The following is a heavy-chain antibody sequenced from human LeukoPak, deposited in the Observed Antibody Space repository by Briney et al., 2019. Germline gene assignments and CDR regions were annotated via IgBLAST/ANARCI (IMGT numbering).Heavy chain of an antibody. D-gene: IGHD3-9*01. V-gene: IGHV1-8*02. J-gene: IGHJ4*02. Sequence: AASVKVSCKASGYTFTGYYMHWVRQAPGQGLEWMGWMNPNSGNTGYAQKFQGRVTMTRNTSISTAYMELSSLRSEDTAVYYCARGGKRYFDWLLDPFDYWGQGTLVTVSS. CDR2: MNPNSGNT. CDR3: ARGGKRYFDWLLDPFDY. CDR1: GYTFTGYY.